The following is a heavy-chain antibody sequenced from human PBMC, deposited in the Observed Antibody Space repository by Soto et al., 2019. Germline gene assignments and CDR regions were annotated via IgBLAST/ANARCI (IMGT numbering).Heavy chain of an antibody. J-gene: IGHJ6*02. CDR3: ARDQSYGSGSYYTSDGMDV. Sequence: SETLSLTCTVSGGSISSGGYYWSWIRQHPGKGLEWIGYIYYSGSTYYNPSLKSRVTISVDTSKNQFSLKLSSVTAADTAVYYCARDQSYGSGSYYTSDGMDVWGQGTKVTVSS. CDR2: IYYSGST. V-gene: IGHV4-31*03. CDR1: GGSISSGGYY. D-gene: IGHD3-10*01.